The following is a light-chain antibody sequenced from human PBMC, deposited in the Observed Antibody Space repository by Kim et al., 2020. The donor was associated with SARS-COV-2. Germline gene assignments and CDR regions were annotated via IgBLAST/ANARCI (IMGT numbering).Light chain of an antibody. CDR1: QSVSSSY. Sequence: CPGEKAPLSCRASQSVSSSYLAWYQQKPGQAPRLLIYGASSRATGIPDRFSGSGSGTDFTLTISRLEPEDFAVYYCQQYGSSPRTFGQGTKVDIK. J-gene: IGKJ1*01. CDR2: GAS. V-gene: IGKV3-20*01. CDR3: QQYGSSPRT.